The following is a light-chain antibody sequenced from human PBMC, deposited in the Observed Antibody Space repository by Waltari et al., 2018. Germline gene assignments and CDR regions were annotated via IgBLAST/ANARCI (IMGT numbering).Light chain of an antibody. J-gene: IGLJ3*02. Sequence: QSALTQPASVSGSPGQSITISCTGTSSDVGNYNLVSWYQQYPGKAPKVMIYDDNRRHSGVSDRYSGAKSGNTASVTITGVRAEDEADYDCCSYAGSYTWVFGGGTKLTVL. CDR3: CSYAGSYTWV. V-gene: IGLV2-23*01. CDR2: DDN. CDR1: SSDVGNYNL.